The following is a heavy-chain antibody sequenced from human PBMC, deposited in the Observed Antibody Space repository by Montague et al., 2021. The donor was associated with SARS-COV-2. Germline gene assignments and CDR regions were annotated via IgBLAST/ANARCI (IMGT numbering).Heavy chain of an antibody. CDR1: GFSLSSGGVG. Sequence: PALVKPTQTLTLTCTFSGFSLSSGGVGVGWIRQPPGKALEWVALIYWDDDKRYSPSLKSRLTMTKDTSENQMYLTMTNMGPVDTATYYCAHYYYGSVTYFAFDYWGQGTLVTVSS. V-gene: IGHV2-5*02. CDR3: AHYYYGSVTYFAFDY. D-gene: IGHD3-10*01. J-gene: IGHJ4*02. CDR2: IYWDDDK.